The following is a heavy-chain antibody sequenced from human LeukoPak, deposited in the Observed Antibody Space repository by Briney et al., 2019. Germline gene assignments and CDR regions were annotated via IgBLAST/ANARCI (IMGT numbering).Heavy chain of an antibody. D-gene: IGHD6-19*01. V-gene: IGHV3-53*01. Sequence: GGSLRLSGAASGFSVSSNYMGWVRQVSGKGLEWVSVIYTGGSTYYADSVKGRFTISRDDSKNTLFLQMSSLRAEDTAVYYCARVRSDSSGWYEFDYWGQGTLVTVSS. CDR2: IYTGGST. CDR1: GFSVSSNY. CDR3: ARVRSDSSGWYEFDY. J-gene: IGHJ4*02.